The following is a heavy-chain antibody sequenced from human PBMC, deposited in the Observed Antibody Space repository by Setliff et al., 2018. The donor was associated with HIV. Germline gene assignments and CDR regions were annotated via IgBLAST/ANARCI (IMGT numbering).Heavy chain of an antibody. CDR3: ARRAESTTTWFSSWYSYDMDV. CDR2: VYYSGDI. CDR1: GVSFSTNMYY. Sequence: PSETLSLTCTVSGVSFSTNMYYWGWIRQPPGKGLEWVGSVYYSGDIFYNPSLRSRVTISLDSSKNQLSQRLKSVTAADTAVYFCARRAESTTTWFSSWYSYDMDVWGQGTTVTVSS. V-gene: IGHV4-39*01. J-gene: IGHJ6*02. D-gene: IGHD2-15*01.